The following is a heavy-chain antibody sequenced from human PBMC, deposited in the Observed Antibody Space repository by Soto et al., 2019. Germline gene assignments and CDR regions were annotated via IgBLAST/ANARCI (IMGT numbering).Heavy chain of an antibody. J-gene: IGHJ4*02. V-gene: IGHV4-31*03. CDR1: GGSISSGCYY. CDR3: ASEYYYDSSGYYPIRYFDY. Sequence: SETMSLTCTVAGGSISSGCYYWSWIRQHPGKGLEWIGYIYYSGSTYYNPSLKSRVTISVDTSKNQFSLKLSSVTAADTAVYYCASEYYYDSSGYYPIRYFDYWGQGTLVTVSS. D-gene: IGHD3-22*01. CDR2: IYYSGST.